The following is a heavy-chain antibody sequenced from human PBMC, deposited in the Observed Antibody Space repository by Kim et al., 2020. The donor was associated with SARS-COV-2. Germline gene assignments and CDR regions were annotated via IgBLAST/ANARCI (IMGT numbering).Heavy chain of an antibody. Sequence: ASVKVSCKASGYTFTSYGISWVRQAPGQGLEWMGWISAYNGNTNYAQKLQGRVTMTTDTSTSTAYMELRSLRSDDTAVYYCARVSSHSGSYYVSGMDAFDIWGQGTMVTVSS. D-gene: IGHD1-26*01. J-gene: IGHJ3*02. V-gene: IGHV1-18*01. CDR3: ARVSSHSGSYYVSGMDAFDI. CDR2: ISAYNGNT. CDR1: GYTFTSYG.